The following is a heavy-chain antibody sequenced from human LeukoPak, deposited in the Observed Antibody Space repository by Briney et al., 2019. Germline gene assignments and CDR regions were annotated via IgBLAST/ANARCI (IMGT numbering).Heavy chain of an antibody. CDR1: GFTFSSYA. Sequence: PGGSLRLSCAASGFTFSSYAMSWVRQAPGKGLEWVSVISGNGGNTYYADSAKARFTIFRDNSKNTVYLQMNSLRAEDTAVYYCAKDSAAAAGSTSDWGQGTLVTVSS. D-gene: IGHD6-13*01. V-gene: IGHV3-23*01. J-gene: IGHJ4*02. CDR3: AKDSAAAAGSTSD. CDR2: ISGNGGNT.